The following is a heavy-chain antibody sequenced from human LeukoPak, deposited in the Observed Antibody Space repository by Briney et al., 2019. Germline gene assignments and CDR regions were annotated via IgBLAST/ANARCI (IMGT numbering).Heavy chain of an antibody. CDR2: IIPILGIA. V-gene: IGHV1-69*04. CDR3: ARDGLGYCSSTSCSMGAYYYYGVDV. CDR1: GGTFSSYA. J-gene: IGHJ6*02. D-gene: IGHD2-2*01. Sequence: ASVKVSCKASGGTFSSYATSWVRQAPGQGLEWMGRIIPILGIANYAQKFQGRVTITADKSTSTAYMELSSLRSEDTAVYYCARDGLGYCSSTSCSMGAYYYYGVDVWGQGTTVTVSS.